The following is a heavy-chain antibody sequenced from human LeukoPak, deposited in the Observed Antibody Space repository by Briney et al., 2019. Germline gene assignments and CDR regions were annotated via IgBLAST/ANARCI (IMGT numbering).Heavy chain of an antibody. Sequence: SETLSLTCAVYGGSFSGYYWSWIRQPPGKGLEWIGEINHSGSTNYNPSLKSRVTISVDTSKNQFSLKLSSVTAADTAVYYCASSYGDYYYYYGMDVWGQGTLVTVSS. CDR3: ASSYGDYYYYYGMDV. J-gene: IGHJ6*02. V-gene: IGHV4-34*01. CDR1: GGSFSGYY. CDR2: INHSGST. D-gene: IGHD4-17*01.